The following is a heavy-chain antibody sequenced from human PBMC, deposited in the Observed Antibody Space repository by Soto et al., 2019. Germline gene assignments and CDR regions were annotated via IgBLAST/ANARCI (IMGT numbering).Heavy chain of an antibody. D-gene: IGHD6-13*01. V-gene: IGHV4-38-2*01. CDR2: IYHSGST. J-gene: IGHJ4*02. CDR1: GYSISSGYY. CDR3: ASHSSSWYGVDY. Sequence: LSLTCAVSGYSISSGYYWGWIRQPPGKGLEWIGSIYHSGSTYYNPSLKSRVTISVDTSKNQFSLKLSSVTAADTAVYYCASHSSSWYGVDYWGQGTLVTVSS.